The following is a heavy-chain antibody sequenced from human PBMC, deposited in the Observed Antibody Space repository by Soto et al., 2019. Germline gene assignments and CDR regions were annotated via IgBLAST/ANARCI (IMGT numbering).Heavy chain of an antibody. Sequence: ASVKVSCKASGYTFTSYGISWVRQAPGQGLEWMGWISAYNGNTNYAQKLQGRVTMTTDTSTSTAYMELRSLRSDDTAVYYCARGPRGYSYLDAFDIWGQGTMVTVSS. CDR1: GYTFTSYG. V-gene: IGHV1-18*01. CDR3: ARGPRGYSYLDAFDI. J-gene: IGHJ3*02. D-gene: IGHD5-18*01. CDR2: ISAYNGNT.